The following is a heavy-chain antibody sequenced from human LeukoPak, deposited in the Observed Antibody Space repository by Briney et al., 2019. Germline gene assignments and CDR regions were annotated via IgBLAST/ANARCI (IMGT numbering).Heavy chain of an antibody. CDR2: INSDGSST. CDR3: AKGADPYSSSWSDY. Sequence: GGSLRLSCAASGFTFSSYWMHWVRQAPGKGLVWVSRINSDGSSTDYADSVKGRFTISRDNSKNTLYLQMNSLRAEDTAVYYCAKGADPYSSSWSDYWGQGTLVTVSS. V-gene: IGHV3-74*01. D-gene: IGHD6-13*01. CDR1: GFTFSSYW. J-gene: IGHJ4*02.